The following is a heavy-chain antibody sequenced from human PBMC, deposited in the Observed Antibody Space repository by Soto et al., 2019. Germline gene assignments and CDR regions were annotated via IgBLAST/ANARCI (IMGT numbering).Heavy chain of an antibody. Sequence: RVSLGLSFAASGSTFSSYAMSWVRQAPGKGLEWVSAISGSGGSTYYADSVKGRFTISRDNSKNTLYLQMNSLRAEDTAVYYCAKLGSAAAAGRGEFDYWGQGTLVTVSS. V-gene: IGHV3-23*01. J-gene: IGHJ4*02. CDR2: ISGSGGST. CDR3: AKLGSAAAAGRGEFDY. D-gene: IGHD6-13*01. CDR1: GSTFSSYA.